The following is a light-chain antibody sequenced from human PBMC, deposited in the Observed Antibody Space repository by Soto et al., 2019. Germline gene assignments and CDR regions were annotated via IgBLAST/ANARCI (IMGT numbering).Light chain of an antibody. Sequence: QSALTQPASVSGSPGQSITISCTGTSSDVGGYNYVSWYQQHPGKAPKLMIYEVSNRPSGVSNRFSGYKSGNTASLTISGLQAEDEADYYCSSYTSSSTVVFGVWTKVTVL. CDR2: EVS. J-gene: IGLJ2*01. CDR1: SSDVGGYNY. CDR3: SSYTSSSTVV. V-gene: IGLV2-14*01.